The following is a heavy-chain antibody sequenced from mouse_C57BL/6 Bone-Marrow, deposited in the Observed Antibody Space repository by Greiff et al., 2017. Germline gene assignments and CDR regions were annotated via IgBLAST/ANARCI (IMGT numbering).Heavy chain of an antibody. J-gene: IGHJ4*01. CDR1: GYTFTDYE. V-gene: IGHV1-15*01. CDR2: IDPETGGT. Sequence: QVQLQQSGAELVKPGASVKLSCKASGYTFTDYEMHWVKQTPVHGLEWIGAIDPETGGTAYNQKFKSKATLTVDKPSSTAYMQLSSLTSEDSAVYYCARRGTMDYWGQGTSVTVSS. CDR3: ARRGTMDY.